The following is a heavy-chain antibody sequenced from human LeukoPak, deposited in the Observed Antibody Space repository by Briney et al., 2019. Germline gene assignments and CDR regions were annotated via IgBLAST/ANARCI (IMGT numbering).Heavy chain of an antibody. D-gene: IGHD3-16*02. CDR3: ASSDMKSSDYVWGSYRYTGLIDY. V-gene: IGHV4-34*01. CDR2: INHSGST. J-gene: IGHJ4*02. Sequence: SETLSLTCAVYGGSFSGYYWSWIRQPPGKGLEWIGEINHSGSTNYNPSLKSRVTISVDTSKNQFSLKLGSVTAADTAVYYCASSDMKSSDYVWGSYRYTGLIDYWGQGTLVTVSS. CDR1: GGSFSGYY.